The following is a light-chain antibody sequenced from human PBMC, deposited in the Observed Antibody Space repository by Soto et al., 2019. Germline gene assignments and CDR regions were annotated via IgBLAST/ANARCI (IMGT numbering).Light chain of an antibody. J-gene: IGKJ1*01. V-gene: IGKV3D-15*01. CDR3: QQYNNWPPT. CDR2: GAS. Sequence: EIVMTQSPATLSVSPGERATLSCRASQSVSGNLAWYQQKPGQAPRLLIYGASTRATGIPARFSGSGSGTEFTLTICSLQSEDFAVYCCQQYNNWPPTFGQGTKVEIK. CDR1: QSVSGN.